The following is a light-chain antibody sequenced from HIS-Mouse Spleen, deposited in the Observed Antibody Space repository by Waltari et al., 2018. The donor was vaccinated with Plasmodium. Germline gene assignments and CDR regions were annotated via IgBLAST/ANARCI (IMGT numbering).Light chain of an antibody. J-gene: IGLJ3*02. CDR1: ALPKQY. CDR3: YSTDSSGNHRV. V-gene: IGLV3-10*01. Sequence: SYELTQPPSVSVSPGQTARITCSGDALPKQYAYWSQQKSGQAPVLVIYEDSKRPSGIPGRFSGSSSGTMATLTISGAQVEDEADYYCYSTDSSGNHRVFGGGTKLTVL. CDR2: EDS.